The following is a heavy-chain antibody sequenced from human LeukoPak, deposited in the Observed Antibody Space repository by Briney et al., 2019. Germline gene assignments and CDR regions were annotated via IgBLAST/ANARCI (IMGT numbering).Heavy chain of an antibody. J-gene: IGHJ4*02. CDR2: INGRDGRT. CDR3: STSPSFGSSWYQFNY. Sequence: GGSLRLSCAASGFTFSSYAMSWVRQAPGRGLEWVSAINGRDGRTYYTDSVKGRFTISRDNSRDTLYLQMNSLRAEDTAVYYCSTSPSFGSSWYQFNYWGQGTLVTVSS. V-gene: IGHV3-23*01. D-gene: IGHD6-13*01. CDR1: GFTFSSYA.